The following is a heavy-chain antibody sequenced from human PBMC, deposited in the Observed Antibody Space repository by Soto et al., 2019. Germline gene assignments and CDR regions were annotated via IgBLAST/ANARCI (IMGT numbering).Heavy chain of an antibody. CDR1: GYSFTSYW. CDR3: ALNFFYYDISVYPGALTYTTGMDA. J-gene: IGHJ6*02. D-gene: IGHD3-22*01. V-gene: IGHV5-51*01. CDR2: IYPGDSDT. Sequence: GESLKISCKGSGYSFTSYWIGWVRQMPGKGLEWMGIIYPGDSDTRYSPSFQGQVTISADKSISTAYLQWSSLKASDTAMYYCALNFFYYDISVYPGALTYTTGMDAWGQDTALPVPS.